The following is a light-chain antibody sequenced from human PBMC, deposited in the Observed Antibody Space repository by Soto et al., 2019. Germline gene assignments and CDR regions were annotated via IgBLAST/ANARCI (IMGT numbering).Light chain of an antibody. CDR1: QHVSSN. V-gene: IGKV3-15*01. J-gene: IGKJ2*01. CDR2: RSS. Sequence: EIVMTQYPATLSVSPGGSATLSCRSSQHVSSNFAWYRQKPGQAPTLLIYRSSTRATGIPARFSGSGSGTEFTLTISSLQSEDFAVYYCQQYNNWPYTVGQGTKVEIK. CDR3: QQYNNWPYT.